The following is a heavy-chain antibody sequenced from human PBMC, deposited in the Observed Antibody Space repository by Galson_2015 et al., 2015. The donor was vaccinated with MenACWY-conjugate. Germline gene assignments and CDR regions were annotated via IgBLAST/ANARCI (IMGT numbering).Heavy chain of an antibody. D-gene: IGHD1-26*01. CDR1: GYIFTTYW. J-gene: IGHJ6*02. Sequence: QSGAEAKKSGEPLKISCQGSGYIFTTYWIAWVRQMPGRGLEWVGLISPGDSNTRYSPSFQGQVTISADKSISTAYLQWSSLKASDTAMYYCAKHPPGGRGLDVWGQGTTVTVSS. CDR3: AKHPPGGRGLDV. CDR2: ISPGDSNT. V-gene: IGHV5-51*01.